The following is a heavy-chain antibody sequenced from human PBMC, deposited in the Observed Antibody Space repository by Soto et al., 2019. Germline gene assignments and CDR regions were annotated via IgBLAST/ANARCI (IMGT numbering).Heavy chain of an antibody. J-gene: IGHJ4*02. Sequence: ASVKVSCKASEYTFTSDVMHWVRQAPGQSLEWMGWINAGNGNTKYSQKFQDRVTITRDTSASTAYMDLSSLRSEDTAVYYCARELQGLYYFDYWGQGTLVTVSS. V-gene: IGHV1-3*01. CDR3: ARELQGLYYFDY. D-gene: IGHD4-4*01. CDR1: EYTFTSDV. CDR2: INAGNGNT.